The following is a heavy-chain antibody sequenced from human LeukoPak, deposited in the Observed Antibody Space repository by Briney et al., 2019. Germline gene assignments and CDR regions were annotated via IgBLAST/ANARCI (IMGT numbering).Heavy chain of an antibody. Sequence: GGSLRLYCAASGFFFSDYGMKWVRQAQGKGLEWISYLSSGSSDIFYAVSVKGRFTISRDNAKNSLFLQMSRLRGEDTAVYYCASGYDFSSGSKRGFDNWGQGTLVTVSS. V-gene: IGHV3-48*01. J-gene: IGHJ4*02. D-gene: IGHD3-3*01. CDR2: LSSGSSDI. CDR1: GFFFSDYG. CDR3: ASGYDFSSGSKRGFDN.